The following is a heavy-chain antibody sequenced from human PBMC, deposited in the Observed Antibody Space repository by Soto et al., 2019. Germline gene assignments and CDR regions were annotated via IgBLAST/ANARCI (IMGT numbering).Heavy chain of an antibody. J-gene: IGHJ4*02. CDR1: GASIRTADW. V-gene: IGHV4-4*02. CDR3: ARDFKGHNVAWAFDY. CDR2: IDHGGTT. D-gene: IGHD1-20*01. Sequence: QVQLQESGPGLVMPSGTLSLTCAVAGASIRTADWWNWARHPPGKRLEWIWVIDHGGTTLYNPPLKSRVTIPVDEFLDHFSPKLASVSAADTAVYYWARDFKGHNVAWAFDYWGQGTLVT.